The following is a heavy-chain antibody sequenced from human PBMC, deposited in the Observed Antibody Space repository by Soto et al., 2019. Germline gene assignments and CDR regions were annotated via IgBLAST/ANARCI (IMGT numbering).Heavy chain of an antibody. CDR2: FYPTGKT. D-gene: IGHD3-16*01. Sequence: QVQLQESGPGLVKPSETLSLTCTVSGGSISTYYWCWTRQPAGKGLEWIGRFYPTGKTNYNPSLPSRLTMSADPSRHQLSLHLTSENAADTAVYYCARCGLDYGMDVWGQGTTVTVSS. CDR1: GGSISTYY. J-gene: IGHJ6*02. CDR3: ARCGLDYGMDV. V-gene: IGHV4-4*07.